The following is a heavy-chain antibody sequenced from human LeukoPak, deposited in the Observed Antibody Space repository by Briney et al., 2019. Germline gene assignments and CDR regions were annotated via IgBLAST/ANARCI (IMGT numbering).Heavy chain of an antibody. CDR2: IIPIHGIA. Sequence: SVKVSCKASGGTFSSYAISWVRQAPGQGVEWMGRIIPIHGIANYAQKFQGRVTITADKSTSTAYMELSSLRAEDTAVYYCARDNVAVAGPNWFDPWGQGTLVTVSS. J-gene: IGHJ5*02. CDR3: ARDNVAVAGPNWFDP. CDR1: GGTFSSYA. V-gene: IGHV1-69*04. D-gene: IGHD6-19*01.